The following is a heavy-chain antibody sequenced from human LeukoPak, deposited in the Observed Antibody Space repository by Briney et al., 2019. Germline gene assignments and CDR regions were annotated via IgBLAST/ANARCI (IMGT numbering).Heavy chain of an antibody. CDR2: IYYSGST. V-gene: IGHV4-39*07. Sequence: PSETLSLTCTVSGGSISSSSYYWGWIRQPPGKGVEWIGSIYYSGSTYYNPSLKSRVTISVDTSKNQFSLKLSSVTAADTAVYYCARDPYTAMAPYYFDYWGQGTLVTVSS. CDR1: GGSISSSSYY. J-gene: IGHJ4*02. CDR3: ARDPYTAMAPYYFDY. D-gene: IGHD5-18*01.